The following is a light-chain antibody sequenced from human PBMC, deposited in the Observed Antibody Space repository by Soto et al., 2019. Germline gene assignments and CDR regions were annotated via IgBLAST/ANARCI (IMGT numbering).Light chain of an antibody. CDR3: SSYTSSSTVL. V-gene: IGLV2-14*01. J-gene: IGLJ2*01. CDR2: DVD. Sequence: QSALTQPASVSGSPGQSITISCTGTSSDVGGFNYVSWYQQHPGKVPKLMIYDVDNRPSGVSNRFSGSKSGNTASLTISGLQADDEADYYCSSYTSSSTVLFGGGPQLTVL. CDR1: SSDVGGFNY.